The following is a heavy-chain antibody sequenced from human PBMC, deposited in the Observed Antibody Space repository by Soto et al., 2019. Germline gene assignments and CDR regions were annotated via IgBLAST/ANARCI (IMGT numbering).Heavy chain of an antibody. CDR2: IYYSGST. D-gene: IGHD5-18*01. CDR3: ARVEQMIQLWLQGWYFDL. V-gene: IGHV4-59*01. J-gene: IGHJ2*01. CDR1: GGSISSYY. Sequence: QVQLQESGPGLVKPSETLSLTCTVSGGSISSYYWSWIRQPPGKGLEWIGYIYYSGSTNYNPSLKSRVTISVDTSKNQFSLKLSSVTAADTAVYYCARVEQMIQLWLQGWYFDLWGRGTLVTVSS.